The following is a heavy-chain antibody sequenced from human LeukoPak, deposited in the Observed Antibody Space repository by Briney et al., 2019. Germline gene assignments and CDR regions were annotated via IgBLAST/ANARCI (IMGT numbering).Heavy chain of an antibody. CDR1: GDSFRSYY. CDR3: ARGRNLEWFAS. CDR2: IYYSGST. D-gene: IGHD3-3*01. J-gene: IGHJ5*01. V-gene: IGHV4-59*01. Sequence: SETLSLTCTVSGDSFRSYYWSWIRQPPGKGLEWIGYIYYSGSTNYNPSLKSRVTISVDTSKNQLSLKLNSVTAADTAVYYCARGRNLEWFASPGPRTPVTVSS.